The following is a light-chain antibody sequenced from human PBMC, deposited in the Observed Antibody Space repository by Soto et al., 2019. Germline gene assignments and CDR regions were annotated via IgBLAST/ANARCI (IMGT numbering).Light chain of an antibody. J-gene: IGKJ1*01. V-gene: IGKV3-15*01. CDR2: GAS. Sequence: EIVMTQSPATLSVSPGDRVTLSCRASQSVRSNSAWYQQKPGQAPRLLIYGASTRATGIPARFSGSGSGTEFTLTISSLQPEDFATYYCLQHNSYPPTFGQGTKVDIK. CDR1: QSVRSN. CDR3: LQHNSYPPT.